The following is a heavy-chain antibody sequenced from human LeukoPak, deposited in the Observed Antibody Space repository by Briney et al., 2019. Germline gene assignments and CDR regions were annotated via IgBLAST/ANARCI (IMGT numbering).Heavy chain of an antibody. D-gene: IGHD5-12*01. CDR1: GFTFSSYG. J-gene: IGHJ3*02. CDR2: ISGSGGST. Sequence: GGSPRLSCAASGFTFSSYGMSWVRQAPGKGLEWVSGISGSGGSTYYADSVKGRFTISRDNAKNSLYLQMNSLRAEDTAVYYCAREGYDPPDAFDIWGQGTMVTVSS. V-gene: IGHV3-23*01. CDR3: AREGYDPPDAFDI.